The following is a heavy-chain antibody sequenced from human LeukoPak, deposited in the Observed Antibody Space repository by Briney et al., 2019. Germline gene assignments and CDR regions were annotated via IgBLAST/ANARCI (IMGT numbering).Heavy chain of an antibody. CDR2: IYYSGST. Sequence: SETLSLTCTVSGGSISSYYWSWIRQPPGKGLEWIGYIYYSGSTNYNPSIKSRVPKSVDTSKNQFSLKLSSVTAADTAVYYCAKGMRVTTDYDAFDIWGQGTMVTVSS. CDR3: AKGMRVTTDYDAFDI. V-gene: IGHV4-59*01. D-gene: IGHD4-17*01. J-gene: IGHJ3*02. CDR1: GGSISSYY.